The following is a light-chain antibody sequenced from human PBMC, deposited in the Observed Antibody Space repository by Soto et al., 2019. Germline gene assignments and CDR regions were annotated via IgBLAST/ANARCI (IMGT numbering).Light chain of an antibody. CDR2: DSN. Sequence: QSVLTQPPSASGTPGQRVTVSCSGSSSNIGSNTVHWFQQLPGTAPKLLIYDSNKRPSGVPDRFSGSQSGTSASLAISGLQSEDEADYYCAAWDGSLNGHVFGTGTKVTVL. CDR1: SSNIGSNT. V-gene: IGLV1-44*01. CDR3: AAWDGSLNGHV. J-gene: IGLJ1*01.